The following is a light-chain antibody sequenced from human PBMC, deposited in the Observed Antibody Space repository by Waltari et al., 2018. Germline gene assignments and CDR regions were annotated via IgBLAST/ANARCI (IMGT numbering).Light chain of an antibody. CDR2: DVT. CDR1: SSDVGGYHY. J-gene: IGLJ2*01. CDR3: CSYAGSYTFS. Sequence: QSALTQPRSVSGSPGQSVTISCTGTSSDVGGYHYVSWYQQYPGKAPKLMIYDVTKRPSGVPDRFSGSKSGNTASLTISGLQAEDEADYYCCSYAGSYTFSFGGGTKLTVL. V-gene: IGLV2-11*01.